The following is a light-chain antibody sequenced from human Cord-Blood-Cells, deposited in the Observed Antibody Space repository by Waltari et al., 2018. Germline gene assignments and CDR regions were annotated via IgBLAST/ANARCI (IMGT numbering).Light chain of an antibody. CDR2: EVS. CDR1: SSDVVGYNY. Sequence: QSALTQPASVSGSPGQATTFSCTGHSSDVVGYNYVSWYQQHPAKAPKLMIYEVSNRPSGVSNRFSGSKSGNTASLTISGLQAEDEADYYCSSYTSSSTLVFGGGTKLTVL. V-gene: IGLV2-14*01. CDR3: SSYTSSSTLV. J-gene: IGLJ2*01.